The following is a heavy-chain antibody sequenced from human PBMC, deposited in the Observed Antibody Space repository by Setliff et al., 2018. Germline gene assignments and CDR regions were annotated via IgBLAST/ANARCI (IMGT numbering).Heavy chain of an antibody. CDR2: IKQDVSEK. CDR1: GFTFSRYW. Sequence: AGGSLRLSCAASGFTFSRYWMSWVRQTPQKGLEWVASIKQDVSEKYYVDSLKERFTISRDNAKNSLYLQMNSLRAEDTAVYYCARDGVFYAMDFWGQGATVTVSS. D-gene: IGHD3-10*01. J-gene: IGHJ6*02. V-gene: IGHV3-7*01. CDR3: ARDGVFYAMDF.